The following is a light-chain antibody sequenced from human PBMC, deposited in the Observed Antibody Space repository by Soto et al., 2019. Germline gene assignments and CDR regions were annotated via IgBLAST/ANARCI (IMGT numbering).Light chain of an antibody. CDR3: QQRSIWPWT. CDR2: GAS. CDR1: QSVSSN. J-gene: IGKJ1*01. Sequence: EMVMTQSPATLSVSPRERATLSCRATQSVSSNLAWYQQKPGQAPRLLIYGASTRATGIPARFSGSGSGTDFTLTISSLEPEDFAVFYCQQRSIWPWTFGQGTKVDIK. V-gene: IGKV3-11*01.